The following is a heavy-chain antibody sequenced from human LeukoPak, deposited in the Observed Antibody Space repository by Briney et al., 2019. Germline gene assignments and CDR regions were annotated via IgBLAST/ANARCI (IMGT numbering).Heavy chain of an antibody. D-gene: IGHD4-23*01. Sequence: GGSLRLCCAPCGFTLSHYWMRWVRRAPGKGLEWVANIKQDGSDKYYVDSVKGRFTISRDNAKNLMFLQMNSLRAEDTAMYYCARDPYGGTDYWGQGTLVTVSS. V-gene: IGHV3-7*01. J-gene: IGHJ4*02. CDR2: IKQDGSDK. CDR3: ARDPYGGTDY. CDR1: GFTLSHYW.